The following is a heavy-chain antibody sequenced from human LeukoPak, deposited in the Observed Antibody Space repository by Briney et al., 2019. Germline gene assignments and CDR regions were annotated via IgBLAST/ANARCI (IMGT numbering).Heavy chain of an antibody. CDR3: ARSWDKITFIGFDP. D-gene: IGHD3-16*02. CDR1: GFTFTTYG. V-gene: IGHV3-23*01. Sequence: GGSLRLSCSASGFTFTTYGMNWVRQAPGKGLEWVSGIGGSGTRTYYADSVKGRFTISRDNSKNTLYLQMNSLRAEDTAVYYCARSWDKITFIGFDPWGQGTLVTVSS. CDR2: IGGSGTRT. J-gene: IGHJ5*02.